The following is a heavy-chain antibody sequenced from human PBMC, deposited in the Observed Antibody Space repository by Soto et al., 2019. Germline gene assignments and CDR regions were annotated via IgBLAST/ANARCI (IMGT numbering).Heavy chain of an antibody. CDR1: VYSFTSYW. J-gene: IGHJ6*02. Sequence: GESLKISCKGSVYSFTSYWISWVRQMPGKGLEWMGRIDPSDSYTNYSPSFQGHVTISADKSISTAYLQWSSLKASDTAMYYCARPGLSSSSPGYYYGMDVWGQGTTVTVSS. D-gene: IGHD6-6*01. CDR3: ARPGLSSSSPGYYYGMDV. V-gene: IGHV5-10-1*01. CDR2: IDPSDSYT.